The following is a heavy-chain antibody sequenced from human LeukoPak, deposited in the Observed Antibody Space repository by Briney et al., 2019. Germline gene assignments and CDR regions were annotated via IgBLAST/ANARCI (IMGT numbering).Heavy chain of an antibody. Sequence: PGGSLRLSCAASGFTFSNAWMSWVRQGPGKGLEWGGRIKSKTDGGTTDYAAPVKGRFTISRDDSKNTLYLQMNSLKTEDTAVYYCTTQRSRITMVRGVIRSDHWGQGTLVTVSS. CDR1: GFTFSNAW. V-gene: IGHV3-15*01. D-gene: IGHD3-10*01. CDR3: TTQRSRITMVRGVIRSDH. CDR2: IKSKTDGGTT. J-gene: IGHJ4*02.